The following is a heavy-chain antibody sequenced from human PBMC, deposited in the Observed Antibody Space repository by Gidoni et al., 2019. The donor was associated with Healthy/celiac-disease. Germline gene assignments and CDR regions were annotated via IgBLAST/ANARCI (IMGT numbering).Heavy chain of an antibody. D-gene: IGHD3-10*01. CDR3: AKDYDDVSMGCFDY. CDR2: ISWNRGSI. Sequence: EVQLVEYGGGLVQPGRSLRLSCAASGFTFDDYAMHWVRQAPGKGLEWVSGISWNRGSIGYADSVKGRFTISRDNAKNSLYLQMNSLRAEDTALYYCAKDYDDVSMGCFDYWGQGTLVTVSS. V-gene: IGHV3-9*01. J-gene: IGHJ4*02. CDR1: GFTFDDYA.